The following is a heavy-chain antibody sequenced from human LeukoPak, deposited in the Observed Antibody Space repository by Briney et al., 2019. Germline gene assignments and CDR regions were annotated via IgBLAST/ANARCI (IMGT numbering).Heavy chain of an antibody. D-gene: IGHD6-19*01. V-gene: IGHV1-2*06. CDR3: ARPAGYSSGYDAFDI. CDR2: INPNSGGT. CDR1: GYTFTSYD. Sequence: ASVKVSCKASGYTFTSYDINWVRQAPGQGLEWMGRINPNSGGTNYAQKFQGRVTMTRDTSISTAYMELSRLRSDGTAVYYCARPAGYSSGYDAFDIWGQGTMVTVSS. J-gene: IGHJ3*02.